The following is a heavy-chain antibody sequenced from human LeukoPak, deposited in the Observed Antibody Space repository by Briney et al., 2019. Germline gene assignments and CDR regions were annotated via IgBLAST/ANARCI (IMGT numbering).Heavy chain of an antibody. CDR2: IYYSGST. Sequence: PSETLSLTCTVSGGSISSSSYYWGWIRQPPGKGLEWIGSIYYSGSTYYNPSLKSRVTISVETSKNPFSLKLSSVTAADTAVYYCARLEMGVAVYFYYYYYMDVWGKGTTVTISS. J-gene: IGHJ6*03. CDR3: ARLEMGVAVYFYYYYYMDV. V-gene: IGHV4-39*07. CDR1: GGSISSSSYY. D-gene: IGHD3-9*01.